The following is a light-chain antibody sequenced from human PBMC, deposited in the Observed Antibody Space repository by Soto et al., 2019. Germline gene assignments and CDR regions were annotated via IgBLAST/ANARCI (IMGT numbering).Light chain of an antibody. CDR3: SSYTGSTSYV. Sequence: QSVLTQPASVSGSPGQSITISCTGTSSDVGGYKYVSWYQQHPDKAPKLIIYDVTNRPSGISNRFSGSKSGNTASLTFSGLQAEDGADFYCSSYTGSTSYVFGTGTKVTVL. V-gene: IGLV2-14*01. CDR1: SSDVGGYKY. J-gene: IGLJ1*01. CDR2: DVT.